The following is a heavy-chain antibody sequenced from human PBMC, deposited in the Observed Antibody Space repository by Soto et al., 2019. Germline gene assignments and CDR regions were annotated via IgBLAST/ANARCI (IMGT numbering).Heavy chain of an antibody. J-gene: IGHJ4*02. CDR3: ARAWTGPKDFDF. CDR1: GDSISCNSAA. V-gene: IGHV6-1*01. Sequence: PSQTLSLTCAISGDSISCNSAAWNWIRQSPSRGLEWLGRTYYRSKWYTDYAVSVKSRITINPDTSKNQFSLHVNSVTPEDTAVYYCARAWTGPKDFDFWGQGTLVTVSS. CDR2: TYYRSKWYT.